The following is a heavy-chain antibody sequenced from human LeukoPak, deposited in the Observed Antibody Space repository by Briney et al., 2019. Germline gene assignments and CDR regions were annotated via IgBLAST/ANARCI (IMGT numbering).Heavy chain of an antibody. J-gene: IGHJ5*02. Sequence: GGSLRLSCAASGFTFSISTMNWVRQAPGKGLEWVSSISSSSSTMHYADSVKGRLTISRDNAKNSLYLQINSLRAEGTAVYYCAKDRDSSNWFDPWGQGTLVIVSS. CDR3: AKDRDSSNWFDP. CDR2: ISSSSSTM. D-gene: IGHD6-13*01. V-gene: IGHV3-21*04. CDR1: GFTFSIST.